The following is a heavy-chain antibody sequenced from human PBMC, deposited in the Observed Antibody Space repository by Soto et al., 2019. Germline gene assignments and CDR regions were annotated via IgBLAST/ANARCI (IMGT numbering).Heavy chain of an antibody. D-gene: IGHD1-1*01. V-gene: IGHV1-69*02. CDR3: ASNNWSYYYCGMDV. J-gene: IGHJ6*02. CDR2: SIPILGIA. Sequence: QVQLVQSGAEVKKPGSSVKVSCKASGGTFSSYTISWVRQAPGQGLEWMGRSIPILGIATYAQKFQGRVTITADKATSTAYMELSSLRSEDTAVYYGASNNWSYYYCGMDVWGQGTTVTVSS. CDR1: GGTFSSYT.